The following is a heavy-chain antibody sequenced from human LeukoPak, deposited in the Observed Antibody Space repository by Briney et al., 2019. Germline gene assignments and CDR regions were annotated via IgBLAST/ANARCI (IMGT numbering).Heavy chain of an antibody. J-gene: IGHJ4*02. V-gene: IGHV3-20*04. CDR2: INWNGGST. D-gene: IGHD4-17*01. CDR1: GFIFSKYA. CDR3: ARFDYEEHAFDY. Sequence: GGSLRLSCAASGFIFSKYAMSWVRQAPGKGLEWVSGINWNGGSTGYADSVKGRFTISRDNAKNSLYLQMNSLRAEDTALYYCARFDYEEHAFDYWGQGTLVTVSS.